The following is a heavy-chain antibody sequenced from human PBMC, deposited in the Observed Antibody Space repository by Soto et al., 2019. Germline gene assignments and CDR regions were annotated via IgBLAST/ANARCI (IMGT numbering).Heavy chain of an antibody. CDR2: ISSNGGST. Sequence: GGSLRLSCSASGFTFSSYAMHWVRQAPGEGLEYVSAISSNGGSTYYADSVKGRFTISRDNSKNTLYLQMSSLRAEDTAVYYCVSAYCGGDCYAPSGYYYGMDVWGQGTTVTVSS. J-gene: IGHJ6*02. CDR1: GFTFSSYA. D-gene: IGHD2-21*02. V-gene: IGHV3-64D*06. CDR3: VSAYCGGDCYAPSGYYYGMDV.